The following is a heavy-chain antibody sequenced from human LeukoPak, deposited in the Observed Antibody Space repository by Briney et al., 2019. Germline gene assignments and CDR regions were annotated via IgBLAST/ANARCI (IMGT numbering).Heavy chain of an antibody. Sequence: SQTLSLTCTVSGGSISSGSNYWSWIRQPAGKGLEWIGRIYTSGSTNYNPSLKSRVTISVDTSKNQFSLKLSSVTAADTAVYYCARVGIVVVPAAIEYYFDYWGQGTLVTVSS. CDR3: ARVGIVVVPAAIEYYFDY. V-gene: IGHV4-61*02. D-gene: IGHD2-2*02. J-gene: IGHJ4*02. CDR1: GGSISSGSNY. CDR2: IYTSGST.